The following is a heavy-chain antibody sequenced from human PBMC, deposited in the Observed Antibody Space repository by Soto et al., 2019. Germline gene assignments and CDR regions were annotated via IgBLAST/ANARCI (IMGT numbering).Heavy chain of an antibody. CDR3: ARHPIVGVPAAIIHYYYYMDV. CDR2: IYYRGST. Sequence: QLQLQESGPGLVKPSETLSLTCTVSGGSISSSSYYWGWIRQPPGKGLEWIGSIYYRGSTYYNPSLRSRVAVSVDTSKSQFPLKLSSVTAADTAGNYGARHPIVGVPAAIIHYYYYMDVWGKGTTVTVSS. V-gene: IGHV4-39*01. J-gene: IGHJ6*03. CDR1: GGSISSSSYY. D-gene: IGHD2-2*01.